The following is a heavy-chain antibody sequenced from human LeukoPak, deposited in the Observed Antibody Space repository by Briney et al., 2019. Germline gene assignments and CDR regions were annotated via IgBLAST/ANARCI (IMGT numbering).Heavy chain of an antibody. J-gene: IGHJ4*02. Sequence: GGSLRLSCAASGFTFSSYSMNWVRQAPGKGLEWVSSITSRDGTTFYTDSVKGRFTISRDNSKNTLYLQLNSLRAEDTAVYYCARDRPNYYHSSGHYYRRDGDFWGQGTLVTVSS. CDR3: ARDRPNYYHSSGHYYRRDGDF. CDR1: GFTFSSYS. V-gene: IGHV3-23*01. CDR2: ITSRDGTT. D-gene: IGHD3-22*01.